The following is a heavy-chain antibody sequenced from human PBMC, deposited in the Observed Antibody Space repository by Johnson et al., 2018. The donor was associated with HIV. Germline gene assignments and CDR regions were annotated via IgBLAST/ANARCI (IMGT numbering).Heavy chain of an antibody. J-gene: IGHJ3*02. D-gene: IGHD3-22*01. CDR2: IKSKTDGGTT. CDR3: TTEWGYYDSTGYYYGFGAFDI. Sequence: VQLVESGGGLVKPGGSLRLSCAASGFTFTNAWMSWVRQAPGKGLEWVGRIKSKTDGGTTDYAAPVKGRFTISRDDSKTTLYLQMNSLKTEDTAVYYCTTEWGYYDSTGYYYGFGAFDIWGQGTMVTVSS. CDR1: GFTFTNAW. V-gene: IGHV3-15*01.